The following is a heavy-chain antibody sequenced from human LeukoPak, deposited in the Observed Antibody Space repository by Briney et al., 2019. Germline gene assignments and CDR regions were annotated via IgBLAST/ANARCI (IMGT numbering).Heavy chain of an antibody. CDR3: ASSPGSITTGDFQH. J-gene: IGHJ1*01. Sequence: SVKVSCKASGGTFSSYAISWVRQAPGQGLEWMGGIIPIFGTANYAQKFQGRVTITTDESTSTAYMELSSLRSEDTAVYYCASSPGSITTGDFQHWDQGTLVTVSS. V-gene: IGHV1-69*05. CDR1: GGTFSSYA. CDR2: IIPIFGTA. D-gene: IGHD3-22*01.